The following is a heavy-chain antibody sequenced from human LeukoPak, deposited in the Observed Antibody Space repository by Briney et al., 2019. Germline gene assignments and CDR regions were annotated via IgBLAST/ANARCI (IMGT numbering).Heavy chain of an antibody. J-gene: IGHJ3*02. Sequence: GGSLRLSCAAPGFTFSNYYMPWVGRAPGKGLAWVASISYDGSNQYYGDSVKGRFAISRDNSKNTLYLQMNSLRAEDTAVYYCAKEGHYYGSGPEGTFDIWGQGTMVTVSS. D-gene: IGHD3-10*01. CDR3: AKEGHYYGSGPEGTFDI. V-gene: IGHV3-30*18. CDR1: GFTFSNYY. CDR2: ISYDGSNQ.